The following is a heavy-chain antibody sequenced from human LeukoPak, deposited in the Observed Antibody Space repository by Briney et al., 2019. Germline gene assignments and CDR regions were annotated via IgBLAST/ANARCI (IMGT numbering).Heavy chain of an antibody. J-gene: IGHJ2*01. CDR1: GGSIRSYY. V-gene: IGHV4-59*01. D-gene: IGHD6-13*01. Sequence: SETLSLTCTVSGGSIRSYYWSWIRQPPGKGLEWIGYIYYSGSTNYNPSLKCRVTISVDTSKKQFSLKLSSVTAADTAVYYCARINYSRSYDYWYFDLWGRGTLVTVSS. CDR2: IYYSGST. CDR3: ARINYSRSYDYWYFDL.